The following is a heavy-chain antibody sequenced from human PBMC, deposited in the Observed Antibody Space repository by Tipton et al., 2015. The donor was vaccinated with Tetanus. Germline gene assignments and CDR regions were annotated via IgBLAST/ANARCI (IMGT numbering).Heavy chain of an antibody. CDR1: GGSISSGGSF. D-gene: IGHD4-17*01. J-gene: IGHJ6*02. CDR3: ARDRGLTTGGGIGMDV. CDR2: IYYSGST. V-gene: IGHV4-31*03. Sequence: TLSLTCTVSGGSISSGGSFWSWIRQHPGKDLEWIGYIYYSGSTYYNPSLQSRVTISLDTSKNQFSLNLTSVTAADTAVYYCARDRGLTTGGGIGMDVWGQGTTVTVSS.